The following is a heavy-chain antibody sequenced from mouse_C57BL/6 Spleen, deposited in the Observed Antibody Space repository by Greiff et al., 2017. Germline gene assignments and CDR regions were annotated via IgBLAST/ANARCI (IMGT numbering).Heavy chain of an antibody. D-gene: IGHD1-1*01. J-gene: IGHJ2*01. CDR2: IYPGDGDT. CDR3: ARDYGSYCDY. V-gene: IGHV1-82*01. CDR1: GYAFSSSW. Sequence: QVQLQQSGPELVKPGASVKISCKASGYAFSSSWMNWVKQRPGKGLEWIGRIYPGDGDTNYNGKFKGKATLTADKSSSTAYMQLSILTSEDSAVYFCARDYGSYCDYWGQGTTLTVSS.